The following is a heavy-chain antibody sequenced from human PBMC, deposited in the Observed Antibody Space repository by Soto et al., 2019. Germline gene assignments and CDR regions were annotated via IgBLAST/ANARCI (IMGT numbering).Heavy chain of an antibody. J-gene: IGHJ4*02. D-gene: IGHD5-18*01. V-gene: IGHV3-9*01. Sequence: EVQLVESGGGLVQPGRPLRLSCAASGFTFDDYAMHWVRQAPGKGLEWVSGISWNSGSIGYADSVKGRFTISRDNAKNSLYLQMNSLRAEDTALYYCAKDQGLWSNHFDYWGQGTLVTVSS. CDR3: AKDQGLWSNHFDY. CDR2: ISWNSGSI. CDR1: GFTFDDYA.